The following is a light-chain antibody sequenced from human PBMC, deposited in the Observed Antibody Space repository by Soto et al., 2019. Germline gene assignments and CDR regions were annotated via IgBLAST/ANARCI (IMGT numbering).Light chain of an antibody. CDR3: QQYGSSPIT. J-gene: IGKJ5*01. CDR2: GAS. Sequence: EIVMTQSPASLSVSPGERATLSCRASQSISRTLAWYQQKPGQAPRLLIYGASSRATGIPDRSSGSGSGTDFTLTISRLEPEDFAVYYCQQYGSSPITFGQGTRLEI. CDR1: QSISRT. V-gene: IGKV3-20*01.